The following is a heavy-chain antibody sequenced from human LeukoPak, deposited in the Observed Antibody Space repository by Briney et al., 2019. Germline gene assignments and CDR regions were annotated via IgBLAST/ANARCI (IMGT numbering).Heavy chain of an antibody. D-gene: IGHD2-15*01. Sequence: GGSLRLSCAASGFTFSSYAMNWVRQAPGKGLEWVSGISGSGGSTFYAASVEGRFTISRDSSKRTLYLQMSSLRAEDTAVYYCAKDRISCSGGACYRGGFDDWGQGTLVTVSS. CDR1: GFTFSSYA. J-gene: IGHJ4*02. CDR2: ISGSGGST. CDR3: AKDRISCSGGACYRGGFDD. V-gene: IGHV3-23*01.